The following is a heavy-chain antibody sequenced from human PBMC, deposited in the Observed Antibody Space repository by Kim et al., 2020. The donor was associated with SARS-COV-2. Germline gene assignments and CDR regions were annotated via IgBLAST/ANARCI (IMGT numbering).Heavy chain of an antibody. D-gene: IGHD6-19*01. J-gene: IGHJ5*02. CDR1: GGSFSGYY. CDR3: ASGLRSSGRGAKYNWFDP. CDR2: INHSGST. Sequence: SETLSLTCAVYGGSFSGYYWSWIRQPPGKGLEWIGEINHSGSTNYNPSLKSRVTISVDTSKNQFSLKLSSVTAADTAVYYCASGLRSSGRGAKYNWFDPWGQGTLVTVSS. V-gene: IGHV4-34*01.